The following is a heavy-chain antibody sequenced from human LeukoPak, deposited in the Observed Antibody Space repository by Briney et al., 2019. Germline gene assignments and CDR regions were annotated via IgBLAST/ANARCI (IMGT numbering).Heavy chain of an antibody. V-gene: IGHV4-34*01. Sequence: PSETLSLTCAVYGGSFSGYYWSWIRQPPGKGLEWIGSIYYTGSTYYNPSLKSRVTISVGTSKDQFSLKLNSVTAADTAVYYCARQWYGYWGQGTLVTVSS. CDR3: ARQWYGY. J-gene: IGHJ4*02. D-gene: IGHD6-19*01. CDR1: GGSFSGYY. CDR2: IYYTGST.